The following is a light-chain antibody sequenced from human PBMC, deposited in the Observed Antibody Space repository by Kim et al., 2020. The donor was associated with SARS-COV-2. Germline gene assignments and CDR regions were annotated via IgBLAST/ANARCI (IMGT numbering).Light chain of an antibody. CDR1: AYTMKD. CDR2: IDT. Sequence: SPGQTETTTITGSAYTMKDTCWYQQKQGPAPVSVIYIDTERPWRTGEPLSVSGSGTMDTLTISGVQTEDVADYYCQSADCSGFYGVFGGGTQLTVL. CDR3: QSADCSGFYGV. J-gene: IGLJ2*01. V-gene: IGLV3-25*03.